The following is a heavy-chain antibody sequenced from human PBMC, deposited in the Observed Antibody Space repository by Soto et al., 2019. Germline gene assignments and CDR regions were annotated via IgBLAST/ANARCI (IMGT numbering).Heavy chain of an antibody. CDR2: IYYSGST. V-gene: IGHV4-59*01. D-gene: IGHD3-22*01. CDR3: ARVPSSGNHFDY. CDR1: GGSISSYY. Sequence: PSETLSLTCTVSGGSISSYYWSWIRQPPGKGLQWIGYIYYSGSTNYNPSLKSRVTISVDTSKNQFSLKLSSVTAADTAVYYCARVPSSGNHFDYWGQGTLVTVSS. J-gene: IGHJ4*02.